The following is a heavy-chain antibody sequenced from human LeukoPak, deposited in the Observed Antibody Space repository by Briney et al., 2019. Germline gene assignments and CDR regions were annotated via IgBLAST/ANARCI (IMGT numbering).Heavy chain of an antibody. V-gene: IGHV4-39*01. J-gene: IGHJ4*02. Sequence: SETLSLTCTVSGGSISSSSYYWGWIHQPPGKGLEWIGNIYYSGSTYYNPSLKSRVTISVGTSKNQFSLSLSSVTAADTAVYYCARLNYYGSGRTSVDYWGQGTLVTVSS. CDR2: IYYSGST. CDR3: ARLNYYGSGRTSVDY. CDR1: GGSISSSSYY. D-gene: IGHD3-10*01.